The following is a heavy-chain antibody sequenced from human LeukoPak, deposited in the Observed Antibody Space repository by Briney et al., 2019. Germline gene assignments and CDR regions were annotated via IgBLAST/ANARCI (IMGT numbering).Heavy chain of an antibody. J-gene: IGHJ4*02. V-gene: IGHV3-30*09. CDR3: ARESQDSSGFSFFDY. Sequence: GGSLRLSCAASGLTFSSYAMHWVRQAPGKGLEWVAVISYDGSNKYYTDSVKGRFAVSRDNAQNSLYLQMNSLRAEDSAIYYCARESQDSSGFSFFDYWGQGTPVTVSS. CDR2: ISYDGSNK. CDR1: GLTFSSYA. D-gene: IGHD3-22*01.